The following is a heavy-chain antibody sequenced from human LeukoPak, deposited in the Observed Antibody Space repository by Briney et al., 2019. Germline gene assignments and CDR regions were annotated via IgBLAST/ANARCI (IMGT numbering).Heavy chain of an antibody. Sequence: SETLSLTCTASGGSIGSYYWSWIRQPPGKGLEWIGYMYYSGRSNYNPSLKSRVTISLDTSKNQFSLKLSSVTAADTAVYYCVRYYYGSGSYYNVAYFDYWGQGSLVIVSS. J-gene: IGHJ4*02. CDR3: VRYYYGSGSYYNVAYFDY. V-gene: IGHV4-59*01. D-gene: IGHD3-10*01. CDR2: MYYSGRS. CDR1: GGSIGSYY.